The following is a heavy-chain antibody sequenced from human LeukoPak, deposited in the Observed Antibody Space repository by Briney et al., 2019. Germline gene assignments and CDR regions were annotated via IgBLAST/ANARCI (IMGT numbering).Heavy chain of an antibody. J-gene: IGHJ4*02. V-gene: IGHV4-34*01. Sequence: SETLSLTCAVYGGSFSGYYWSWIRQPPGKGLEWIGEINHSGSTNYNPSLKSRVTISVDTPKNQFSLKLSSVTAADTAVYYCARGENYGDYGYWGQGTLVTVSS. D-gene: IGHD4-17*01. CDR1: GGSFSGYY. CDR3: ARGENYGDYGY. CDR2: INHSGST.